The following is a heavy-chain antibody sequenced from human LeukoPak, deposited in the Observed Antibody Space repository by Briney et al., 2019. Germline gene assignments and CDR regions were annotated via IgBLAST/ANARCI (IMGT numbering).Heavy chain of an antibody. D-gene: IGHD7-27*01. CDR3: ARWPRWGSPDY. Sequence: PSETLSLTCTVSGGSISSSSYYWGWIRQPPGKGLEWIGSIYYSGSTYHNPSLKSRVTISVDTSKNQFSLKLSSVTAADTAVYYSARWPRWGSPDYWGQGTLVTVSS. CDR2: IYYSGST. J-gene: IGHJ4*02. V-gene: IGHV4-39*01. CDR1: GGSISSSSYY.